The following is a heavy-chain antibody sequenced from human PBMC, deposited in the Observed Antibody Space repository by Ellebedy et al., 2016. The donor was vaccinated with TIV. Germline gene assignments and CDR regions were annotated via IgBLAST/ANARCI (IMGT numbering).Heavy chain of an antibody. CDR2: INPNSGGT. Sequence: ASVKVSCKASGYTFTGYYMHWVRQAPGQGLEWMGWINPNSGGTNYAQKFQGRVTMTRDTSISTAYMELSRLRSDDTAVYYCARVHLFGWNDKGLDPWGQGALVTVSS. CDR3: ARVHLFGWNDKGLDP. V-gene: IGHV1-2*02. CDR1: GYTFTGYY. D-gene: IGHD1-1*01. J-gene: IGHJ5*02.